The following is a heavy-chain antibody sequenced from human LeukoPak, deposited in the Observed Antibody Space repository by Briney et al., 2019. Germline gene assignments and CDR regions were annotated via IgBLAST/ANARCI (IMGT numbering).Heavy chain of an antibody. CDR3: ARPSHSYGGAFDI. CDR1: GGSISSGGYY. D-gene: IGHD3-16*01. V-gene: IGHV4-30-2*01. CDR2: IYHSGST. Sequence: SQTLSLTCTVSGGSISSGGYYWSWIRQPPGKGLEWIGYIYHSGSTYYNPSLKSRVTISVDRSKNQFSLKLSSVTAADTAVYYCARPSHSYGGAFDIWGQGTMVTVSS. J-gene: IGHJ3*02.